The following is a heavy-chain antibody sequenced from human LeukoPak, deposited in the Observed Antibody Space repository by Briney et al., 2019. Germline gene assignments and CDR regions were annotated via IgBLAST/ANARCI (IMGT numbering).Heavy chain of an antibody. Sequence: GGSLRLSCAASGFDFSTYTMNWVRQAPGKGLEWVSSISSNSSYIYYADSVKGRFTISRDNAKNSMYLQMNSLRAEDTAVYYCTRDPGRCTSTSCYPDYWGQGTLVTVSS. J-gene: IGHJ4*02. V-gene: IGHV3-21*01. D-gene: IGHD2-2*01. CDR3: TRDPGRCTSTSCYPDY. CDR1: GFDFSTYT. CDR2: ISSNSSYI.